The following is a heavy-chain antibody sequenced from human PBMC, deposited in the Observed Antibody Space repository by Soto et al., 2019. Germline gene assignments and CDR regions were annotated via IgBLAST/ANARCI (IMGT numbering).Heavy chain of an antibody. CDR2: IIPIFGTA. CDR3: GGGGGGYYYDSSGYIDYDY. J-gene: IGHJ4*02. V-gene: IGHV1-69*06. Sequence: QVQLVQSGAEVKKPGSSVKVSCKASGGTFSSYAISWVRQAPGQGLEWMGGIIPIFGTANYAQKFQGRVTITADKTTSTANMGVGSLGFGDTAVYYWGGGGGGYYYDSSGYIDYDYWGQGTLVTVSS. D-gene: IGHD3-22*01. CDR1: GGTFSSYA.